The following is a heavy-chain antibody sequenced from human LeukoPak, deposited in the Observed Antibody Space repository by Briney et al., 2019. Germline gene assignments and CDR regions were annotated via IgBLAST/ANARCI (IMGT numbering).Heavy chain of an antibody. Sequence: ASVKVSCKASGYTFTGYYMHWVRHAPGQGLEWMGRINPNSGGTNYTQKFQGRVTMTRDTSISTGYMELSRLRSDDTAVYYCARETEVFQFDYWGQGTLVTVSS. CDR1: GYTFTGYY. CDR2: INPNSGGT. D-gene: IGHD3-3*01. J-gene: IGHJ4*02. V-gene: IGHV1-2*06. CDR3: ARETEVFQFDY.